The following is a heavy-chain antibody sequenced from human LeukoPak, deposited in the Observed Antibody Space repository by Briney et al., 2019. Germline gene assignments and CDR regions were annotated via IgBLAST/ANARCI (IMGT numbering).Heavy chain of an antibody. D-gene: IGHD1-26*01. CDR2: IYYSGST. CDR3: ARSAGGGLLDY. V-gene: IGHV4-59*08. CDR1: GGSISSYY. Sequence: PSETLSLTCTVSGGSISSYYWSWIRQPPGKGLEWIGYIYYSGSTNYNPSLKSRVTISVDPSKNQFSLKLSSVTAADTAVYYCARSAGGGLLDYWGQGTLVTVSS. J-gene: IGHJ4*02.